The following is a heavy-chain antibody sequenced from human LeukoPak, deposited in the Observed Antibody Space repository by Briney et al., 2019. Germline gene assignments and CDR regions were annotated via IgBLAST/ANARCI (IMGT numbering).Heavy chain of an antibody. CDR1: GGSISSYY. J-gene: IGHJ6*02. CDR2: IYYSGST. Sequence: PSETLPLTCTVSGGSISSYYWSWIRQPPGKGLEWIGYIYYSGSTNYNPSLKSRVTISVDTSKNQFSLKLSSVTAADTAVYYCARYYGSGSYDLPYYYYGMDVWGQGTTVTVSS. CDR3: ARYYGSGSYDLPYYYYGMDV. D-gene: IGHD3-10*01. V-gene: IGHV4-59*01.